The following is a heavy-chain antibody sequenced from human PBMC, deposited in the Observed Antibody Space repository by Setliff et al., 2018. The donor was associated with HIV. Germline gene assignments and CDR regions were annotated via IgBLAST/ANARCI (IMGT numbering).Heavy chain of an antibody. Sequence: SETLSLTCAGYGGSVSGHYWGWFRQPPGKGLEWIGEITPSGATNYLPSLKSRVTMSLDTPKNQFSLKMTSVTAADTALYYCSNWNTTIDEDAWGQGTLVTVSS. CDR3: SNWNTTIDEDA. J-gene: IGHJ5*02. CDR1: GGSVSGHY. D-gene: IGHD5-18*01. V-gene: IGHV4-34*01. CDR2: ITPSGAT.